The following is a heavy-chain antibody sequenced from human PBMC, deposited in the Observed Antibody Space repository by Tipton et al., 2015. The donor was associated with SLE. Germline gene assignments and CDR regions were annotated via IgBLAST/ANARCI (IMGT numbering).Heavy chain of an antibody. V-gene: IGHV3-23*01. J-gene: IGHJ4*02. CDR1: GFTFSSYA. CDR2: ISGSGGST. CDR3: ARAPSRLGGSY. D-gene: IGHD6-25*01. Sequence: SLRLSCAASGFTFSSYAMSWVRQAPGKGLEWVSAISGSGGSTYYADSVKGRFTISRDNSKNTLYLQMNSLRAEDTAVYYCARAPSRLGGSYWGQGTLVTVSS.